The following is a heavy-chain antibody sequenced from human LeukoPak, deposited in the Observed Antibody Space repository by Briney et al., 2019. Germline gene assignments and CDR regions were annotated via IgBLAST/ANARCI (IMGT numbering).Heavy chain of an antibody. D-gene: IGHD2-15*01. Sequence: PGGTLRLSCAASGFTFSSYGMGWVRQAPGKGLEWVSAINTSGGSTYYADSVKGRFTISRDNSKNTLYLQMNSLRAEDTAIYYCAKNGDRGAYCSGGSCYPYFYYMDVWGKGTTVTISS. CDR1: GFTFSSYG. CDR2: INTSGGST. CDR3: AKNGDRGAYCSGGSCYPYFYYMDV. V-gene: IGHV3-23*01. J-gene: IGHJ6*03.